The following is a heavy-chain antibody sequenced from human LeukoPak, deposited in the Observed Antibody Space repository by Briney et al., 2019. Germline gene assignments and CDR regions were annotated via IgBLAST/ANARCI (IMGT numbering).Heavy chain of an antibody. V-gene: IGHV3-9*01. CDR1: GFTFDDYA. CDR3: ARVPSHYYYGMDV. CDR2: ISWNSGSI. Sequence: GGSLRLSCAASGFTFDDYAMHWVRQAPGKGLEWVSGISWNSGSIGYADSVKGRFTISRDNAKNSLYLQMNSLRAEDTAVYYCARVPSHYYYGMDVWGQGTTVTVSS. J-gene: IGHJ6*02.